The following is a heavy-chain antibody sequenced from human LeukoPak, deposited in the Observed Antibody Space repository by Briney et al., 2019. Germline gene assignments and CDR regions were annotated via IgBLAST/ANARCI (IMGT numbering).Heavy chain of an antibody. Sequence: SETLSLTCTVSGGSMSPYHWGWIRQPPGKGLEWTGYIYYSGSTNYNPSLNSRVTISVDTSKNQFSLRLSSVTAADTAIYYCARAVSGPFDYRGQGTLVTVSS. CDR1: GGSMSPYH. D-gene: IGHD6-19*01. J-gene: IGHJ4*02. CDR2: IYYSGST. V-gene: IGHV4-59*08. CDR3: ARAVSGPFDY.